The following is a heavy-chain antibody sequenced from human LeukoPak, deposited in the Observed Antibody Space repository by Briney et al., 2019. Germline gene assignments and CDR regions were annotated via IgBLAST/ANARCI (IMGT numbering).Heavy chain of an antibody. CDR2: ISSSGSTI. D-gene: IGHD5-18*01. J-gene: IGHJ4*02. CDR1: GFTFSDYY. CDR3: AKRVGHSYGEFDY. V-gene: IGHV3-11*01. Sequence: PGGSLRLSCAASGFTFSDYYMSWIRQAPGKGLEWVSYISSSGSTIYYADSVRGRFTISRDNTKNTLYLQMNSLRAEDTAVYYCAKRVGHSYGEFDYWGQGTLVTVSS.